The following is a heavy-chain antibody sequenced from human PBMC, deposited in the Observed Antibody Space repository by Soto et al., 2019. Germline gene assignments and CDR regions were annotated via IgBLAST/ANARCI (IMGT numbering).Heavy chain of an antibody. Sequence: EVQLVESGGGLVKPGGSLRLSCAASGFTFSSYSMNWVRQAPGKGLEWVSSISSSSSYIYYADSVKGRFTISRDNAKNSLYLQMNSLRAEDTALYYCARDIKYYYGSGSYAGAMDVWGQGTTVTVSS. V-gene: IGHV3-21*01. CDR3: ARDIKYYYGSGSYAGAMDV. CDR2: ISSSSSYI. CDR1: GFTFSSYS. D-gene: IGHD3-10*01. J-gene: IGHJ6*02.